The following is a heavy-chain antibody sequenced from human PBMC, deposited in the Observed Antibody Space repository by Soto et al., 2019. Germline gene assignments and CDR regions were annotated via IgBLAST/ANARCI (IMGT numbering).Heavy chain of an antibody. CDR2: IHYSGST. CDR1: GGCISSGGYY. Sequence: NPSETLSLTCTVSGGCISSGGYYWSWIRQHPGKGLEWIGYIHYSGSTYYNPSLKSRVTISVDTSKNQFSLTLSSVTSADMAVYYCARGLRYHHGSGSTMGWFDLWGEVSLVTVSS. V-gene: IGHV4-31*03. J-gene: IGHJ5*02. CDR3: ARGLRYHHGSGSTMGWFDL. D-gene: IGHD3-10*01.